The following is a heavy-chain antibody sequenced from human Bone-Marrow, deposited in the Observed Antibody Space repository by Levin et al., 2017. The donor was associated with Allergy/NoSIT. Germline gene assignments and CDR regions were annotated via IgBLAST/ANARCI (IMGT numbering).Heavy chain of an antibody. J-gene: IGHJ4*02. D-gene: IGHD3-10*01. V-gene: IGHV3-30*18. CDR2: ISYDGSNK. Sequence: GGSLRLSCAASGFTFSSYGMHWVRQAPGKGLEWVAVISYDGSNKYYGDSVKGRFTISRDNSKNMVYLQMNSLRAEDTAVYYCAKEGGPYGSESYFFGYFDYWGQGTLVSVSS. CDR1: GFTFSSYG. CDR3: AKEGGPYGSESYFFGYFDY.